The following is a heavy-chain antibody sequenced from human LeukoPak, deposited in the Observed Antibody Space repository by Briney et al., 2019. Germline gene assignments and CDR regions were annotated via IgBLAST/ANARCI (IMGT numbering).Heavy chain of an antibody. CDR1: GYTFIGYY. J-gene: IGHJ3*02. CDR3: ARGSGYDFRAVDI. Sequence: ASVKVSCKASGYTFIGYYLHWLRQAPGQGPEWMGWINPNSGGTNYSEKFQGRVTMTRDTSISTAYMELGRLRSDDTAVYYCARGSGYDFRAVDIWGQGTMVTVSS. CDR2: INPNSGGT. D-gene: IGHD5-12*01. V-gene: IGHV1-2*02.